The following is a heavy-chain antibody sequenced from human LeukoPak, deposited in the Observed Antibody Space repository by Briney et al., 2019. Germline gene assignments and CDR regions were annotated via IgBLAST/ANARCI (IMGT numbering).Heavy chain of an antibody. J-gene: IGHJ3*02. Sequence: PGGSLRLSCAASGFTFSDYYMSWIRQAPGKGLEWVSYISGNGSTIYYADSVKGRYTISRDNPKNTLYLQMTSLRGAHRVVIYLAKDRGYCSSTSCYGHALDIWGQGTMVTVSS. V-gene: IGHV3-11*04. CDR1: GFTFSDYY. CDR3: AKDRGYCSSTSCYGHALDI. CDR2: ISGNGSTI. D-gene: IGHD2-2*01.